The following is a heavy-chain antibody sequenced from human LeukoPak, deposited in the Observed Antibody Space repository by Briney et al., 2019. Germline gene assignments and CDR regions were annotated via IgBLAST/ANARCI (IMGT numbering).Heavy chain of an antibody. Sequence: ASVKVSCKASRYTFTGYYMHWVRQAPGQGLEWMGWINPNSGGTNYAQKFQGRVTMTRDTSISTAYMELSRLRSDDTAVYYCARDHSSSWYDINWFDPWGQGTLVTVSS. V-gene: IGHV1-2*02. J-gene: IGHJ5*02. CDR2: INPNSGGT. D-gene: IGHD6-13*01. CDR1: RYTFTGYY. CDR3: ARDHSSSWYDINWFDP.